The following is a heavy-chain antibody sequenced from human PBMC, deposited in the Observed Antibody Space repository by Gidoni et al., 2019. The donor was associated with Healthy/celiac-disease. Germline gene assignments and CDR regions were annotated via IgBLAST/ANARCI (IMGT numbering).Heavy chain of an antibody. Sequence: QLQLQESCPGLFQPSETPSLPCTVPGGSFLSSSSYRGWIRQPPGKGLEWIGPINYSVSTYYNPALKSRVTISVDTSKNQFSLKLSSVTAADTAVYYCARRDTNCSSTSCYNGIFDYWGQGTLVTVSS. CDR2: INYSVST. CDR1: GGSFLSSSSY. D-gene: IGHD2-2*02. CDR3: ARRDTNCSSTSCYNGIFDY. V-gene: IGHV4-39*01. J-gene: IGHJ4*02.